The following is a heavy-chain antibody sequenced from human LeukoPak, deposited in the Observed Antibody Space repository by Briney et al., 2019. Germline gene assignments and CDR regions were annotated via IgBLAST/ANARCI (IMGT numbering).Heavy chain of an antibody. V-gene: IGHV3-23*01. D-gene: IGHD1-26*01. CDR1: GFTFSSYA. CDR2: ISGSGGST. Sequence: GGSLRLSCAASGFTFSSYAMSWVRQAPGKGLEWVSAISGSGGSTYYADSVKGRFTISRDNAKNSLYLQMNSLRAEDTALYHCARVWGGSYPAGAFDIWGQGTMVTVSS. J-gene: IGHJ3*02. CDR3: ARVWGGSYPAGAFDI.